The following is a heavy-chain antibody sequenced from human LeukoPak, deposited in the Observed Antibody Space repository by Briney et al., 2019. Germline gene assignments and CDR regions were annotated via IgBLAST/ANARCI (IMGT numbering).Heavy chain of an antibody. CDR1: GFTFSSYA. J-gene: IGHJ6*02. CDR2: ISYDGSNK. CDR3: AKIIAAAAYYYYYGMDV. D-gene: IGHD6-13*01. Sequence: GGSLRLSCAAAGFTFSSYAMHWARQAPGKGLEWVSVISYDGSNKYYADSVKGRFTISRDNSKNTLYLQMNSLRAEDTAVYYCAKIIAAAAYYYYYGMDVWGQGTTVTVSS. V-gene: IGHV3-30-3*02.